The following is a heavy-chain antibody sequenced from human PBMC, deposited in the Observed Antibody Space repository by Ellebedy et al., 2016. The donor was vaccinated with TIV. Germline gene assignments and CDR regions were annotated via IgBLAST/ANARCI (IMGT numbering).Heavy chain of an antibody. CDR1: GYSFTGYF. D-gene: IGHD3-22*01. J-gene: IGHJ6*02. V-gene: IGHV1-2*02. CDR2: MNPRSGGA. Sequence: AASVTVSCKAAGYSFTGYFLHWVRQAPGQGLEWMGWMNPRSGGAIYAQKFQGRVTMTRDTSISTAYMELKGLTSDDTAVYYCARDSDYHDGSPYYSHFYYYGVDVWGQGTTVTVS. CDR3: ARDSDYHDGSPYYSHFYYYGVDV.